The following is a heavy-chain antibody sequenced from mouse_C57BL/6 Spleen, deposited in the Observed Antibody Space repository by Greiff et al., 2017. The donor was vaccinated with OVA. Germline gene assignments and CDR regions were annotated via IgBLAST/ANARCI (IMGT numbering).Heavy chain of an antibody. CDR1: GFTFSNYW. J-gene: IGHJ2*01. CDR3: TAVPDYYGSSYYFDY. V-gene: IGHV6-3*01. Sequence: EVKLMESGGGLVQPGGSMKLSCVASGFTFSNYWMNWVRQSPEKGLEWVAQIRLKSDNYATHYAESVKGRFTISRDDSKSSVYLQMNNLMAEDTGIYYCTAVPDYYGSSYYFDYWGQGTTLTVSS. CDR2: IRLKSDNYAT. D-gene: IGHD1-1*01.